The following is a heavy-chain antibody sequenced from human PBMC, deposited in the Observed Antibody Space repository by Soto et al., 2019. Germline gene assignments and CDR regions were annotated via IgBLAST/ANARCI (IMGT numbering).Heavy chain of an antibody. Sequence: QVQLVQSGAEVKKPGAAVKVSCKASGYTFGSYGINWVRQAPGQGLEWMGWISEYDGDTKYEQKFQGRVTMTTDTSTGTAYMDLRSLRSADTAVYYCARGTSSSSLFGSLDIWGQGTMVTVSS. D-gene: IGHD6-6*01. CDR1: GYTFGSYG. CDR3: ARGTSSSSLFGSLDI. V-gene: IGHV1-18*01. J-gene: IGHJ3*02. CDR2: ISEYDGDT.